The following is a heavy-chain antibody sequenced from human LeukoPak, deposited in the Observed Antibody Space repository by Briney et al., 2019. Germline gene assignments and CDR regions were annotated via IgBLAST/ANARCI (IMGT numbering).Heavy chain of an antibody. CDR2: ISGSGGST. CDR1: GFTFSSYD. Sequence: GGSLRLSCAASGFTFSSYDMSWVRQAPGKGLEWVSAISGSGGSTYYADSVKGRFTISRDNTKNTLYLQMNNLRAEDTAVYYCAKDTYSGSYYDYWGQGTLVTVSS. J-gene: IGHJ4*02. V-gene: IGHV3-23*01. D-gene: IGHD1-26*01. CDR3: AKDTYSGSYYDY.